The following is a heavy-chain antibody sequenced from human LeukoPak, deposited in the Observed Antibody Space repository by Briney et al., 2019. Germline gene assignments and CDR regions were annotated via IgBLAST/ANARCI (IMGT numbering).Heavy chain of an antibody. CDR3: ARERNFLPRMTTKAYFQH. CDR2: INHSGST. D-gene: IGHD3-9*01. Sequence: KPSETLSLTCAVYGGSFSGYYWSWIRQPPGKGLEWIGEINHSGSTNYNPSLKSRVTISVDTSKNQFSLKLSSVTAADTAEYYCARERNFLPRMTTKAYFQHWGQGTLVTVSS. J-gene: IGHJ1*01. CDR1: GGSFSGYY. V-gene: IGHV4-34*01.